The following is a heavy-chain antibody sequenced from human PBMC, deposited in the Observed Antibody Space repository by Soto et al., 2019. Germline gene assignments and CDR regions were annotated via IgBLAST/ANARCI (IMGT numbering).Heavy chain of an antibody. V-gene: IGHV3-48*01. CDR2: SSSSSRTI. Sequence: EVQLVESGGGLVQPGGSLRLSCAASGFTFSSYSMNWVRQAPGKGLEWVSYSSSSSRTIYYADSVKGRFTISRDYAMNSLYLQMNSLRAEDTAVYYFARDSPPIDYWGQGTLVTVSS. CDR3: ARDSPPIDY. CDR1: GFTFSSYS. J-gene: IGHJ4*02.